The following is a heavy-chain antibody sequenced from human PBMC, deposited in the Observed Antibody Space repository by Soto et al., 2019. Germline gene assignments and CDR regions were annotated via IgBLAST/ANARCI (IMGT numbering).Heavy chain of an antibody. V-gene: IGHV3-7*01. CDR3: ASARHIGP. J-gene: IGHJ5*02. D-gene: IGHD2-21*01. Sequence: LVLCRAGSGFTSRDYWMSWVRQAPGKGLEWVANIKQDGSESNYADSVKGRFTISRDNAENSLYLQITSLRAEDTAVYYCASARHIGPWAQGTLVTFSA. CDR1: GFTSRDYW. CDR2: IKQDGSES.